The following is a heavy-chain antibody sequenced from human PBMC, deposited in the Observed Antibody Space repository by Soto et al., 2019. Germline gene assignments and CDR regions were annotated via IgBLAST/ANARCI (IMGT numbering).Heavy chain of an antibody. Sequence: ESGGGLVKPGGSLRLSCAASGFTFSSYSMNWVRQAPGKGLEWVSSISSSSSYIYYADSVKGRFTISRDNAKNSLYLQMNSLRAEDKAVYYCARDQVAGTRYFDLWGRGTLVTVSS. CDR3: ARDQVAGTRYFDL. D-gene: IGHD6-19*01. CDR2: ISSSSSYI. V-gene: IGHV3-21*01. CDR1: GFTFSSYS. J-gene: IGHJ2*01.